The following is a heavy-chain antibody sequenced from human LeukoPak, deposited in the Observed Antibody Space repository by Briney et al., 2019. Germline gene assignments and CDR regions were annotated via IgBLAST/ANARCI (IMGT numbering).Heavy chain of an antibody. CDR3: AKDPRTISSFDI. V-gene: IGHV3-23*01. Sequence: PGGSLGLSCAASGFTFSSYGMSWVRQAPGKGLEWVSGISGSGGSTYYADSVKGRFTISRDNSKNTLYLQMNSLRGEDTAVYYCAKDPRTISSFDIWGQGTMVTVSS. CDR1: GFTFSSYG. CDR2: ISGSGGST. D-gene: IGHD3-9*01. J-gene: IGHJ3*02.